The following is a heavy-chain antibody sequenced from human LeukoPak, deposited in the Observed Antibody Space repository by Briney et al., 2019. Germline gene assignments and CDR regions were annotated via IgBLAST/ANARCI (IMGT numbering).Heavy chain of an antibody. CDR3: ARVNYYGSGSYYPSFDY. V-gene: IGHV3-9*01. D-gene: IGHD3-10*01. J-gene: IGHJ4*02. CDR1: GFTFDDYA. CDR2: ISWNSGST. Sequence: GGSLRLSCAASGFTFDDYAMHWVRQAPGKGLEWVSGISWNSGSTSYADSVKGRSTISRDNAKNTLYLQMNSLRAEDTAVYYCARVNYYGSGSYYPSFDYWSQGTLVTVSS.